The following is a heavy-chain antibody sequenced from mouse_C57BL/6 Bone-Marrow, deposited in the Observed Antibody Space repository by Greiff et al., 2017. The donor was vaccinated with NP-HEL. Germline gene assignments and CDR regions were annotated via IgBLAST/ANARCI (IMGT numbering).Heavy chain of an antibody. Sequence: QVQLKQSGAELARPGASVKLSCKASGYTFTSYGISWVKQRTGQGLEWIGEIYPRSGNTYYNEKFKGKATLTADKSSSTAYMELRSLTSEDSAVYFCARLGRVFDYWGQGTTLTVSS. CDR2: IYPRSGNT. CDR1: GYTFTSYG. V-gene: IGHV1-81*01. CDR3: ARLGRVFDY. J-gene: IGHJ2*01.